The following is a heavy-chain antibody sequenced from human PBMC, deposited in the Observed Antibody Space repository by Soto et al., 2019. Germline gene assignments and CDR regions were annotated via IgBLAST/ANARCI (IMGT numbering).Heavy chain of an antibody. D-gene: IGHD3-9*01. CDR1: GYTFTSYG. CDR2: ISAYNGNT. Sequence: QVQLVQSGAEVKKPGASVQVSCKASGYTFTSYGISWVRQAPGQGLEWMGWISAYNGNTNYAQKLQGRVTMTTDTSTSTAYMELRSLRSDDTAVYYCARDRLLRYFLTTYYYYCGMDVWGQGTTVTVSS. CDR3: ARDRLLRYFLTTYYYYCGMDV. J-gene: IGHJ6*02. V-gene: IGHV1-18*04.